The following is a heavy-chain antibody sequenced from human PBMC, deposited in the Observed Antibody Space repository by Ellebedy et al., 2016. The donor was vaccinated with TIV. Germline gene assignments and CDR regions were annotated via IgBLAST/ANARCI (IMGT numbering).Heavy chain of an antibody. Sequence: ASVKVSCXASGYTFTTYDINWVRQATGQGLEWMGWMNPNSGNTGYAQKFQGRVTIARDTSASTAYMELSSLRSEDTAVYYCARDWADTADYWGQGTLVTVSS. D-gene: IGHD2-2*02. V-gene: IGHV1-8*03. CDR1: GYTFTTYD. CDR2: MNPNSGNT. J-gene: IGHJ4*02. CDR3: ARDWADTADY.